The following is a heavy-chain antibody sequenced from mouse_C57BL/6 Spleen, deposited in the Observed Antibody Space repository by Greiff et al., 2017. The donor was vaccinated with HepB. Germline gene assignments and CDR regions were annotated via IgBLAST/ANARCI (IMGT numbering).Heavy chain of an antibody. D-gene: IGHD2-4*01. Sequence: QVQLQQPGAELVRPGPSVKLSCKASGYTFTSYWMHWVKQRPGQGLEWIGVIDPSDSYTNYNQKFKGKATLTVDTSSSTAYMQLSSLTSEDSAVYYCARSGYDYDDVLWYFDVWGTGTTVTVSS. CDR3: ARSGYDYDDVLWYFDV. V-gene: IGHV1-59*01. CDR2: IDPSDSYT. J-gene: IGHJ1*03. CDR1: GYTFTSYW.